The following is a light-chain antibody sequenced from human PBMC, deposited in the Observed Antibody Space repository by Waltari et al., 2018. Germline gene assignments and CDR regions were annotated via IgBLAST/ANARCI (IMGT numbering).Light chain of an antibody. J-gene: IGLJ2*01. V-gene: IGLV2-14*01. Sequence: QSALTQPAAVSGSPGESITLSCTGTSSDVGGYNYLSWYQQHPGKAPQLIFYEVSNRPSGVSNRFSGSKSGNTASLTISGLQAEDEADYYCSSYTSSSTLVFGGGTKLTVL. CDR3: SSYTSSSTLV. CDR2: EVS. CDR1: SSDVGGYNY.